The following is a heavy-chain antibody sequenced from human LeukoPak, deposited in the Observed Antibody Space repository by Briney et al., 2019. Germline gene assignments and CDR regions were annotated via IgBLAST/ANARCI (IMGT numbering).Heavy chain of an antibody. D-gene: IGHD2-2*01. CDR3: ARDLRYCSSTSCSYEYFDY. CDR2: IYYSGST. CDR1: GGSISSYY. J-gene: IGHJ4*02. Sequence: PSETLSLTCTVSGGSISSYYWSWIRQPPGRGLEWIGYIYYSGSTNYNPSLKSRVTISVDTSKNQFSLKLSSVTAADTAVYYCARDLRYCSSTSCSYEYFDYWGQGTLVTVSS. V-gene: IGHV4-59*01.